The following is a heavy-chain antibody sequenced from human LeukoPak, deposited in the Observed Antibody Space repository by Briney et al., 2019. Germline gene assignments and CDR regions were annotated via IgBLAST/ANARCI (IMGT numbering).Heavy chain of an antibody. D-gene: IGHD1-26*01. CDR2: INHSGST. CDR1: GGSFSGYY. J-gene: IGHJ4*02. V-gene: IGHV4-34*01. CDR3: ARGNELRYFDY. Sequence: KSSETLSLTCAVYGGSFSGYYWSWIRQPPGEGLEWIGEINHSGSTNYNPSLKSRVTISVDTSKSQFSLKLSSVTAADTAVYYCARGNELRYFDYWGQGTLVTVSS.